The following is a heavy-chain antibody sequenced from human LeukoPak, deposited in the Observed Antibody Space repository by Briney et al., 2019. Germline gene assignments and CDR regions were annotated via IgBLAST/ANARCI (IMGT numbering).Heavy chain of an antibody. Sequence: GGSLRLSCAASGFTFDDYAMHWVRQAPGKGLEWVSLIIWDGGSTYYADSVKGRFTISRDNSKNSLYLQMNSLRAEDTALYYCARFSGWSNYFDYWGQGTLVTVSS. D-gene: IGHD6-19*01. CDR3: ARFSGWSNYFDY. CDR2: IIWDGGST. CDR1: GFTFDDYA. V-gene: IGHV3-43D*04. J-gene: IGHJ4*02.